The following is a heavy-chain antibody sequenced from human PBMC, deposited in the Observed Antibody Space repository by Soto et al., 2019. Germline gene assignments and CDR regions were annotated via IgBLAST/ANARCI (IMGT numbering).Heavy chain of an antibody. V-gene: IGHV1-69*12. CDR3: ARDLVTTVS. CDR2: IIPIFGTA. J-gene: IGHJ4*02. D-gene: IGHD4-17*01. CDR1: GGTFSSYA. Sequence: QVQMVQSGAEVQKPGSSVKVSCKASGGTFSSYAISWVRQSPGQGLEWMGGIIPIFGTANYAQKFQGRVTITADASTSTAYIELGRLRSEETAVYYCARDLVTTVSWGQGTLVTVSS.